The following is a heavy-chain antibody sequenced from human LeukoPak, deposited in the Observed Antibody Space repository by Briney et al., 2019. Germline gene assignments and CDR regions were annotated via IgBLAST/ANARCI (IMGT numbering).Heavy chain of an antibody. J-gene: IGHJ3*02. CDR2: INHSGST. V-gene: IGHV4-34*01. D-gene: IGHD5-18*01. Sequence: PSETLSLTCAVYGGSFSGYYWSWIRQPPGKGLEWIGEINHSGSTTHNPSLKSRVTIPVDTSKNQFSLKLSSVTAADTAVYYCASLTPRDTAMVKRAFDIWGQGTMVTVSS. CDR1: GGSFSGYY. CDR3: ASLTPRDTAMVKRAFDI.